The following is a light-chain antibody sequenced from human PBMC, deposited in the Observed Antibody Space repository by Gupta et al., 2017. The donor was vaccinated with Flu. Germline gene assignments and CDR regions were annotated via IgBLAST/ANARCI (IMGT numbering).Light chain of an antibody. V-gene: IGKV1-5*03. Sequence: DIQMTQSPSTLSASVVDRVTITCRASQNISRRLAGYQQKPGKAPKLLIYKTSSLQSGVPSRFSGAGSGTDFSLTISSRQPEDISTYYCQQYNTYPYTFGQGTKLEI. CDR2: KTS. CDR1: QNISRR. J-gene: IGKJ2*01. CDR3: QQYNTYPYT.